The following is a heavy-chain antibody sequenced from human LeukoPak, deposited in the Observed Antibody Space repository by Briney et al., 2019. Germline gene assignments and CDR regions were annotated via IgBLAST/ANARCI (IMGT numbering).Heavy chain of an antibody. CDR2: ISASGST. J-gene: IGHJ4*02. V-gene: IGHV4-59*12. Sequence: SETLSLTCGVSGGSMTSYCWSWIRQAPGKGLEWIGYISASGSTNYNPSLGSRLTISMDASKNQFSLSLTSVTAADTAVYYCASGYANWWPLDYWGQGARVIVSS. CDR1: GGSMTSYC. D-gene: IGHD2-8*02. CDR3: ASGYANWWPLDY.